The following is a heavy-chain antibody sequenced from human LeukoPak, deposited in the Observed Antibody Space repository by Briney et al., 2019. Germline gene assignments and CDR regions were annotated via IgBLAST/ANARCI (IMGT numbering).Heavy chain of an antibody. CDR2: ISGSGGST. V-gene: IGHV3-23*01. J-gene: IGHJ4*02. CDR3: AKDRYSGYDFFDY. D-gene: IGHD5-12*01. CDR1: GFTFSSYA. Sequence: GGSLRLSCAASGFTFSSYAMSWVRQAPGKGLGWVSAISGSGGSTYYADSVKGRFTISRDNSKSTLYLQMNSLRAEDTAVYYCAKDRYSGYDFFDYWGQGTLVTDSS.